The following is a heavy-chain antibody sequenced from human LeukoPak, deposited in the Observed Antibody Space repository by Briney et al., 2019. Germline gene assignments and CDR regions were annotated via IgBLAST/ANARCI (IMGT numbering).Heavy chain of an antibody. CDR2: IYYSGST. J-gene: IGHJ4*02. D-gene: IGHD2-15*01. CDR3: ARHTLYCSGGSCYMFDY. CDR1: GGSIRSSSYY. Sequence: SEXXXXTXTXSGGSIRSSSYYWGWIRQPRGKGVEWIGSIYYSGSTYYNPALKSRITISVETSKNEFSLKLSSVTAADTAVYYCARHTLYCSGGSCYMFDYWGQGTLVTVSS. V-gene: IGHV4-39*01.